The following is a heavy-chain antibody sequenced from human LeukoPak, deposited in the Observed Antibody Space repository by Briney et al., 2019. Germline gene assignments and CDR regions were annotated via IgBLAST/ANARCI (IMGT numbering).Heavy chain of an antibody. J-gene: IGHJ6*02. CDR3: ARGSLLLWFGELSTYYGMDV. V-gene: IGHV1-18*01. CDR2: ISAYNGNT. D-gene: IGHD3-10*01. CDR1: GYTFTSYG. Sequence: ASVKVSCKASGYTFTSYGISWVRQAPGQGLEWMGWISAYNGNTNYAQKLQGRVTMTTGTSTSTAYMELRSLRSDDTAVYYCARGSLLLWFGELSTYYGMDVWGQGTTVTVSS.